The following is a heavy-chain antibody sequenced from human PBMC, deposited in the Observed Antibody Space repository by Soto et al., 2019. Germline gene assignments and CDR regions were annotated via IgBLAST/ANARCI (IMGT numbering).Heavy chain of an antibody. CDR3: ARGPGGTHHWFDP. D-gene: IGHD3-16*01. V-gene: IGHV1-3*01. J-gene: IGHJ5*02. CDR1: GYTFTSYA. CDR2: INAGNGNT. Sequence: ASVKVSCKASGYTFTSYAMHWVRQAPGQRLEWMGWINAGNGNTKYSQKFQGRVTITRDTSASTAYMELSSLRSEDTAVYYCARGPGGTHHWFDPWGQGNLVTVSS.